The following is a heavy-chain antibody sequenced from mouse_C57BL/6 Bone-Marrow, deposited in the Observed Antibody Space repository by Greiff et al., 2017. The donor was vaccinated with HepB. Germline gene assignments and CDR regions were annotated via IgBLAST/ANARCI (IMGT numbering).Heavy chain of an antibody. CDR2: FHPYNDDT. J-gene: IGHJ3*01. Sequence: VKVVESGAELVKPGASVKMSCKASGYTFTTYPIEWMKQNHGKSLEWIGNFHPYNDDTKYNEKFKGKATLTVEKSSSTVYLELSRLTSDDSAVYYCARRGIYDGYYGPFAYWGQGTLVTVSA. D-gene: IGHD2-3*01. CDR1: GYTFTTYP. CDR3: ARRGIYDGYYGPFAY. V-gene: IGHV1-47*01.